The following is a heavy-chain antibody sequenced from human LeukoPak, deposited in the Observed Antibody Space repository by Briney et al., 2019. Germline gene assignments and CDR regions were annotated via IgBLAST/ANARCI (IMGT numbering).Heavy chain of an antibody. D-gene: IGHD5-24*01. V-gene: IGHV1-46*01. J-gene: IGHJ6*02. Sequence: ASVKVSCKASGYTFTGYYMHWVRQAPGQGLEWMGWINPSGGSTSYAQKFQGRVTMTRDTSTSTVYMELSSLRSEDTAVYYCARRDGYNYHYYGMDVWGQGTTVTVSS. CDR2: INPSGGST. CDR3: ARRDGYNYHYYGMDV. CDR1: GYTFTGYY.